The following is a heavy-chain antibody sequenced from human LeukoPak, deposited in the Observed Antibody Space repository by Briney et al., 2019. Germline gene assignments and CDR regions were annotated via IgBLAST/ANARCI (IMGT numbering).Heavy chain of an antibody. CDR1: GYTFTSYY. CDR2: INPSGGST. D-gene: IGHD3-22*01. J-gene: IGHJ5*02. V-gene: IGHV1-46*01. Sequence: ASVKVSCNASGYTFTSYYMHWVRQAPGQGLEWMGIINPSGGSTSYAQKFQGRVTMTRDTSTSTVYMELSSLRSEDTAVYYCARDLPRGLYYYDSSGFDPWGQGTLVTVSS. CDR3: ARDLPRGLYYYDSSGFDP.